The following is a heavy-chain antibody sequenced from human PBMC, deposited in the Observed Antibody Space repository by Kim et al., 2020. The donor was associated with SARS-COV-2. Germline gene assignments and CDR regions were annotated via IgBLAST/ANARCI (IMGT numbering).Heavy chain of an antibody. V-gene: IGHV4-59*09. J-gene: IGHJ4*02. D-gene: IGHD3-22*01. Sequence: RVTISVDTSKNQFSLKLSSVTAADTAVYYCARGRAFSGAYYDSSGLYFDYWGQGTLVTVSS. CDR3: ARGRAFSGAYYDSSGLYFDY.